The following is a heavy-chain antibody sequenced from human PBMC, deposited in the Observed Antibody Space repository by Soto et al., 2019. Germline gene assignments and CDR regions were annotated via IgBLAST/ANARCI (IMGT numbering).Heavy chain of an antibody. CDR3: ARVQGFKNIVATMRGAYAFDI. J-gene: IGHJ3*02. Sequence: VQLVESGGGLVKPGGSLRLSCAASGFTFSSYSMNWVRQAPGKGLEWVSSISSSSSYIYYADSVKGRFTISRDNAKNSLYLQMNSLRAEDTAVYYCARVQGFKNIVATMRGAYAFDIWGQGTMVTVSS. CDR2: ISSSSSYI. V-gene: IGHV3-21*01. D-gene: IGHD5-12*01. CDR1: GFTFSSYS.